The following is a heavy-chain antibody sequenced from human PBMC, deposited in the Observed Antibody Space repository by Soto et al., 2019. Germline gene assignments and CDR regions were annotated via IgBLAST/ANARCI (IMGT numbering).Heavy chain of an antibody. CDR3: AKEGDAFDI. CDR2: ISWNSGSI. V-gene: IGHV3-9*01. J-gene: IGHJ3*02. Sequence: GGSLRLSCAAPRFTFDDYAMHWVRQAPGKGLEWVSGISWNSGSIGYADSVKGRFTISRDNAKNSLYLQMNSLRAEDTALYYCAKEGDAFDIWGQGTMVTVSS. CDR1: RFTFDDYA.